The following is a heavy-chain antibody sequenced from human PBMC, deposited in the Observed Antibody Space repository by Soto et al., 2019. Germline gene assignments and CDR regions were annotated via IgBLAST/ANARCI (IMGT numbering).Heavy chain of an antibody. CDR2: ISDSGTNT. V-gene: IGHV3-23*01. CDR1: GFTFSSYA. D-gene: IGHD6-6*01. CDR3: ARSSSSSGP. J-gene: IGHJ4*02. Sequence: EVQLLESGGSLVQPGGSLRLSCAASGFTFSSYAMSWVRQGPGKGLEWVSAISDSGTNTYYADSVKGRFTISRDNSKSTLYLQMNSLRDEDTATYYCARSSSSSGPWGQGTLVSVS.